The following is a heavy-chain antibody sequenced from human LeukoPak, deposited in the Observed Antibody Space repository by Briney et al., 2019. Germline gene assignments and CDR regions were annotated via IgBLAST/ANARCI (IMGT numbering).Heavy chain of an antibody. J-gene: IGHJ3*02. CDR2: IYTSGRT. CDR3: ARGPVAGKNDAFDI. Sequence: PSETLSLTCTVSGGSISSYYWSWIRQPAGKGLEWIGRIYTSGRTNYNPSLKSRVTMSVDTSKNQFSLKLSSVTAADTAVYYCARGPVAGKNDAFDIWGQGTMVTVSS. V-gene: IGHV4-4*07. D-gene: IGHD6-19*01. CDR1: GGSISSYY.